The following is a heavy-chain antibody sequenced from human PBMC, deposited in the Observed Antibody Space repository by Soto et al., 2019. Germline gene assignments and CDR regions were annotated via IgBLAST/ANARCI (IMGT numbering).Heavy chain of an antibody. J-gene: IGHJ6*02. Sequence: EVQLLESGGGLVQPGGSLRLSCAASGFTFSSYAMTWVRQAPGKGLEWVSGISGGGCSTYYADSVKGRFTISRDNSKNTLFLQMNSLRADDTAVYYCAKDRTTVDYHSGMDVWGQGTTVTVSS. D-gene: IGHD4-17*01. CDR1: GFTFSSYA. V-gene: IGHV3-23*01. CDR3: AKDRTTVDYHSGMDV. CDR2: ISGGGCST.